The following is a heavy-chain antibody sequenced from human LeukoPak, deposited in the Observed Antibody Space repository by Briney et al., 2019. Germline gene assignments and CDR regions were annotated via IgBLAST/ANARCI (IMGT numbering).Heavy chain of an antibody. J-gene: IGHJ4*02. D-gene: IGHD3-3*01. CDR1: GFTVSSNY. V-gene: IGHV3-53*01. Sequence: GGSLRLSCAVSGFTVSSNYMSWVRQAPGKGLQWVSTIFRDGSRYYEDSVRGRFSISRDDSKNILSLQMTNLRADDTAVYYCARDFYDFWGGYWVWGQGTLVTVSS. CDR3: ARDFYDFWGGYWV. CDR2: IFRDGSR.